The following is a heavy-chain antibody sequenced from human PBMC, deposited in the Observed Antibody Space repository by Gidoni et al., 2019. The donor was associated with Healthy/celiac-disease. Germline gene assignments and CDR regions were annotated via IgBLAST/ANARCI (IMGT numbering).Heavy chain of an antibody. CDR3: ARVEDYYDSSGYYFGASDI. Sequence: QVQLVQSGAEVKKPGSSVKVSCKASGGTFSSYAISWVRQAPGQGLEWMGGIIPSFGTANYAQKFQGRVTITADESTSTAYMELSSLRSEDTAVYYCARVEDYYDSSGYYFGASDIWGQGTMVTVSS. CDR2: IIPSFGTA. D-gene: IGHD3-22*01. J-gene: IGHJ3*02. V-gene: IGHV1-69*01. CDR1: GGTFSSYA.